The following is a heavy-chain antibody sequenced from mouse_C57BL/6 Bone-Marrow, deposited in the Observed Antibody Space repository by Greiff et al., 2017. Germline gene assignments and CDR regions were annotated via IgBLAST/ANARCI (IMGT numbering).Heavy chain of an antibody. CDR1: GYTFTDHT. CDR2: IYPRDGST. J-gene: IGHJ1*03. V-gene: IGHV1-78*01. CDR3: AGRINTVVARYWYFDV. D-gene: IGHD1-1*01. Sequence: VQLQQSDAELVQPGASVKISCKVSGYTFTDHTIHWMKQRPEQGLEWIGYIYPRDGSTKSNEKIKGKATLTADKSSSTAYLQLNSLTSEDAAVYCCAGRINTVVARYWYFDVWGTGTTVTVSS.